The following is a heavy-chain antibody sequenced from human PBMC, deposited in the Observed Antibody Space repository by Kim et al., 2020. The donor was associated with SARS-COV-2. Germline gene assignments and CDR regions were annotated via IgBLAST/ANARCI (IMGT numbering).Heavy chain of an antibody. Sequence: SETLSLTCTVSGGSISNYYWRWIRQPAGKGLESIGRMYYSGSTNYNPSLKSRVTMSVDTSKNQFSLNLSSVTAADTAVYYCAREGIAAALDYWGQGTLVTVSS. D-gene: IGHD6-13*01. J-gene: IGHJ4*02. CDR2: MYYSGST. V-gene: IGHV4-4*07. CDR3: AREGIAAALDY. CDR1: GGSISNYY.